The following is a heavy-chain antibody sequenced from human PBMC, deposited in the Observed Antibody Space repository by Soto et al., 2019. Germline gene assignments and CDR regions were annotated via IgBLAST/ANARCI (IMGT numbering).Heavy chain of an antibody. D-gene: IGHD2-2*01. CDR3: ARDGFCTSTTCRVGNWFDP. Sequence: SETLSLTCVVYGGSFSGYYWSWIRQSPGKGLEWIGGINHRGSTNYNPSLESRVTVSVDTSKNQFSLKLPSVTAADTAMYYCARDGFCTSTTCRVGNWFDPWGQGTLVTVSS. J-gene: IGHJ5*02. CDR2: INHRGST. V-gene: IGHV4-34*01. CDR1: GGSFSGYY.